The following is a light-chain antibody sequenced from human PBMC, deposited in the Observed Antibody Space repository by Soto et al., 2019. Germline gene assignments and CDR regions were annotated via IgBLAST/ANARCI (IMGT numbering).Light chain of an antibody. CDR2: GGS. Sequence: DIQMTQSPSSLSASVGDRVTVTCRASHSIEGYLNWYQHKPGEAPNLLIYGGSSLQSGVPSRFSGSGSGTDFTLTISSLQPEDFATYYCQQSYNVLWTFGQGTKVDIK. V-gene: IGKV1-39*01. CDR3: QQSYNVLWT. J-gene: IGKJ1*01. CDR1: HSIEGY.